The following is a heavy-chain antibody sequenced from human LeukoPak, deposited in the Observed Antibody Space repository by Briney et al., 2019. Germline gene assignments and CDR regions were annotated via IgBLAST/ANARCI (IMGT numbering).Heavy chain of an antibody. CDR3: ARLDHYYDSSGYREGAFDI. V-gene: IGHV1-46*01. CDR1: GYTFTGYY. CDR2: INPSGGST. Sequence: ASVKVSCKASGYTFTGYYMHWVRQAPGQGLEWMGIINPSGGSTSYAQKFQGRVTMTRDMSTSTVYMELSSLRSEDTAVYYCARLDHYYDSSGYREGAFDIWGQGTMVTVSS. J-gene: IGHJ3*02. D-gene: IGHD3-22*01.